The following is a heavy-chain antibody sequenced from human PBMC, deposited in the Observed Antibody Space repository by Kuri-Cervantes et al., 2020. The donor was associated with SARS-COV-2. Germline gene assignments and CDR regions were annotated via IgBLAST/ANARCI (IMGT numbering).Heavy chain of an antibody. CDR3: ARGGYGSSWYSDY. D-gene: IGHD6-13*01. CDR1: GFTFSSYS. Sequence: GESLKISCAASGFTFSSYSMNWVRQAPGKGLEWVSSISSSSSYIYYADSVKCRFTISRDNAKNSLYLQMNSLRAEDTAVYYCARGGYGSSWYSDYWGQGTLVTVSS. J-gene: IGHJ4*02. CDR2: ISSSSSYI. V-gene: IGHV3-21*01.